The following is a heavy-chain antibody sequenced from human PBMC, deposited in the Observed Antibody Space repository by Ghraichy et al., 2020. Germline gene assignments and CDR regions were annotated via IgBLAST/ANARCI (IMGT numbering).Heavy chain of an antibody. D-gene: IGHD3-22*01. CDR2: VIPIFGAT. J-gene: IGHJ3*02. CDR1: GDTLNTYV. V-gene: IGHV1-69*13. Sequence: SVKVSCKASGDTLNTYVINWVRQGPGQGLEWMGRVIPIFGATNYAQRFQGRVTITADASTSTASMELRSLRSEDTAIYYCARVRSDYYYSRGNDAFDIWGQGTLVTVSS. CDR3: ARVRSDYYYSRGNDAFDI.